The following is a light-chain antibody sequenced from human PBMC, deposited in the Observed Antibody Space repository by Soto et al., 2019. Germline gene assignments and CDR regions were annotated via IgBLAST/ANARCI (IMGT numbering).Light chain of an antibody. J-gene: IGKJ2*01. V-gene: IGKV1-39*01. CDR1: QSITNN. Sequence: DIQMTQSPSSLSASVGDRVTITCRASQSITNNLNWYQQKPGNAPKLLIYAASSLLSGVPSRFSGSGSGTDFTLTISTLQPEDIATYYCQQSYRTPPTFGQGTKVDIK. CDR3: QQSYRTPPT. CDR2: AAS.